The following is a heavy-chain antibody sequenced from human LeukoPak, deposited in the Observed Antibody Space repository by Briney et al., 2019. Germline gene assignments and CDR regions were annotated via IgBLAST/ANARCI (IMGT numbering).Heavy chain of an antibody. CDR1: GGSISRSSYY. D-gene: IGHD3-10*01. CDR3: ARVFPLWGYYGSGSYYNGGYYYYMDV. J-gene: IGHJ6*03. Sequence: SETLSLTCTVSGGSISRSSYYWGWIRQPPGKGLEWIGSIYYSGSTYYNPSLKSRVTISVDTSKNQFSLKLSSVTAADTAVYYCARVFPLWGYYGSGSYYNGGYYYYMDVWGKGTTVTVSS. V-gene: IGHV4-39*07. CDR2: IYYSGST.